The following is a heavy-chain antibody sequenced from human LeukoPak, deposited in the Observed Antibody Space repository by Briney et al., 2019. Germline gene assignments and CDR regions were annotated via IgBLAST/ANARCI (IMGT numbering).Heavy chain of an antibody. Sequence: SETLSLTCSVSGGSIGRSSYYWGWTRQPPGKGLEWIGSIYYSGGTYYNPSLKSRVTISVDTSRNQFSPKLGSVTAADTAVYYCARHGSIATGAFTYWGQGTLVTVSS. CDR3: ARHGSIATGAFTY. D-gene: IGHD6-13*01. CDR1: GGSIGRSSYY. J-gene: IGHJ4*02. V-gene: IGHV4-39*01. CDR2: IYYSGGT.